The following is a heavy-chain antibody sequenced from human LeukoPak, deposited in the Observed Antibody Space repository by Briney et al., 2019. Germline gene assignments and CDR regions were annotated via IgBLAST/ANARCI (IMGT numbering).Heavy chain of an antibody. CDR1: GFTFSSYW. Sequence: PGGSLRLSCAASGFTFSSYWMGWVRQAPGKGLEWVANIKQDGSEKYYVDSVKGRFTISRDNAKNSLYLQMNSLRAEDTAVYYCARDLAVAGTGSDYWGQGTLVTVSS. CDR3: ARDLAVAGTGSDY. V-gene: IGHV3-7*03. D-gene: IGHD6-19*01. CDR2: IKQDGSEK. J-gene: IGHJ4*02.